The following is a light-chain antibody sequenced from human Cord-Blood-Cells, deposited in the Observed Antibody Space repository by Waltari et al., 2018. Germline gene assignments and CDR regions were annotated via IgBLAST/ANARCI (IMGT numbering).Light chain of an antibody. CDR2: GAS. J-gene: IGKJ3*01. Sequence: EIVLTQSPGTLSLSLGDRATLSGRASQSVSSSYLAWYQQKPGQAPRLLIYGASSRATGIPDRVSGSGSGTDFTLTISRLEPEDFAVYYCQQYGSSFTFGPGTKVDIK. CDR3: QQYGSSFT. CDR1: QSVSSSY. V-gene: IGKV3-20*01.